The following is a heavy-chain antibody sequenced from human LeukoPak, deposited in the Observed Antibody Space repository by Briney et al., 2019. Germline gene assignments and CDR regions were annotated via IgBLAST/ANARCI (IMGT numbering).Heavy chain of an antibody. Sequence: GAPGNVSYTPAAYTFTNYGINWVRQSPGQRLEWRGWISIYNGNTKYAQNFQGRVTMTTDTSTSTGYMEVRSLISNDAAVYYCARAYYYDTSGYYQFDYWGQGTLVSVSS. CDR3: ARAYYYDTSGYYQFDY. D-gene: IGHD3-22*01. CDR1: AYTFTNYG. CDR2: ISIYNGNT. V-gene: IGHV1-18*01. J-gene: IGHJ4*02.